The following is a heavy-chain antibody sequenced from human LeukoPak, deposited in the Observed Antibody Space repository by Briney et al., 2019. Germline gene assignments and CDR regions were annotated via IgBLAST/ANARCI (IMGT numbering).Heavy chain of an antibody. V-gene: IGHV1-18*01. CDR2: ISAYNGNT. Sequence: ASVKVSCKASGYTFTSYGNSWVRQAPGQGLEWMGWISAYNGNTNYAQKLQGRVTMTTDTSTSTAYMELRSLRSDDTAVYYCARVYSSGWPAGSWFDPWGQGTLVTVSS. CDR3: ARVYSSGWPAGSWFDP. J-gene: IGHJ5*02. D-gene: IGHD6-19*01. CDR1: GYTFTSYG.